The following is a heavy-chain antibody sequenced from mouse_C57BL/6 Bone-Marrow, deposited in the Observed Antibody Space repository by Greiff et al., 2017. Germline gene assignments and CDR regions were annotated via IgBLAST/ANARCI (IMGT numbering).Heavy chain of an antibody. CDR3: ARDDDASWFAY. CDR1: GFTFSDFY. Sequence: VTVVESGGGLVQSGRSLRLSCATSGFTFSDFYMEWVRQAPGKGLEWIAASRNKANDYTTEYSASVKGRFIVSRDTSQSILYLQMNALRAEDTAIYYCARDDDASWFAYWGQGTLVTVSA. D-gene: IGHD2-12*01. J-gene: IGHJ3*01. CDR2: SRNKANDYTT. V-gene: IGHV7-1*01.